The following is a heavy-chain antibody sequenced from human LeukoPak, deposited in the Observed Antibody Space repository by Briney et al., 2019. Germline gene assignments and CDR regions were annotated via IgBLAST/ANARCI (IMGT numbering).Heavy chain of an antibody. CDR1: GFTFSSYS. Sequence: PGGSLRLSCATSGFTFSSYSMNWVRRAPGKGLEWVSSISSSSSYIYYADSVKGRFTISRDNAKNSLYLQMNSLRAEDTAVYYCARDWGEGIAAHHDYWGQGTLVTVSS. CDR3: ARDWGEGIAAHHDY. D-gene: IGHD6-13*01. V-gene: IGHV3-21*01. CDR2: ISSSSSYI. J-gene: IGHJ4*02.